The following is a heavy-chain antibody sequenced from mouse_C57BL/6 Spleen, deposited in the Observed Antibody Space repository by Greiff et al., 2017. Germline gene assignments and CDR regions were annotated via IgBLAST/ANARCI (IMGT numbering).Heavy chain of an antibody. V-gene: IGHV2-2*01. CDR3: ARNPIITVEGWYFDV. CDR2: IWSGGST. J-gene: IGHJ1*03. Sequence: QVQLKESGPGLVQPSQSLSITCTVSGFSLTSYGVHWVRQSPGKGLEWLGVIWSGGSTDYNAAFISRLSISKDNSKSQVFFKMNSLQADDTAIYYCARNPIITVEGWYFDVWGTGTTVTVSS. CDR1: GFSLTSYG. D-gene: IGHD1-1*01.